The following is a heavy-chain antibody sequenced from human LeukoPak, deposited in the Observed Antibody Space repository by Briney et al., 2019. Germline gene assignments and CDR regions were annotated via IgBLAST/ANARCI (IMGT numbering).Heavy chain of an antibody. Sequence: GGSLRLSCAASGFTFSSYGMHWVRQAPGKGLEWVAFIRYDGSNKYYADSVKGRFTISRDNSKNTLYLQMNSLRAEDTAVYYCTPGLAYYFDYWGQGTLVTVSS. J-gene: IGHJ4*02. V-gene: IGHV3-30*02. CDR3: TPGLAYYFDY. CDR2: IRYDGSNK. D-gene: IGHD2-8*02. CDR1: GFTFSSYG.